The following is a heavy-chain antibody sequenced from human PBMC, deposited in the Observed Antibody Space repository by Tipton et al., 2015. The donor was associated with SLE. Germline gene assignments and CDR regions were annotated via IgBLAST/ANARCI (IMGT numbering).Heavy chain of an antibody. CDR1: GGSISSYY. CDR3: ARETQWLRYAFDI. D-gene: IGHD3-22*01. Sequence: TLSLTCTVSGGSISSYYWSWIRQPPGKGLEWIGYIYYSGSTNYIPSLKSRVTMSVDTSKNQFSLKLTSVTAADTAVYYCARETQWLRYAFDIWGQGTMVTVSS. J-gene: IGHJ3*02. CDR2: IYYSGST. V-gene: IGHV4-59*12.